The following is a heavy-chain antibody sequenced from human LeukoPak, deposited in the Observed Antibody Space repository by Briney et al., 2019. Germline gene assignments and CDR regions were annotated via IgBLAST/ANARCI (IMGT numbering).Heavy chain of an antibody. CDR2: INHSGST. CDR3: ARGVDPDSNYYIP. D-gene: IGHD4-11*01. CDR1: GGSFSGYY. J-gene: IGHJ5*02. Sequence: SETLSLTCAVYGGSFSGYYWSWIRQPPGKGLEWIGEINHSGSTNYNPSLKSRVTISVDTSKNQFSLKLSSVTAADTAVYYCARGVDPDSNYYIPWGQGTLVTVSS. V-gene: IGHV4-34*01.